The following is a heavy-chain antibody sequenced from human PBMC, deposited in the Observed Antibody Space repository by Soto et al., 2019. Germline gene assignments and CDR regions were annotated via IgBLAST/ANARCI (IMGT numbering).Heavy chain of an antibody. V-gene: IGHV3-21*01. CDR1: GFTFSIYS. CDR3: ARDPSFDCSTTSCYTWFDP. Sequence: GGSLRLSCAASGFTFSIYSMNLVLQAPGKGLERVSSISSSSSYIYYADSVKGRFTISRDNAKNSLYLQMNSLRAEDTAVYYCARDPSFDCSTTSCYTWFDPWGQGTLVTVSS. D-gene: IGHD2-2*02. CDR2: ISSSSSYI. J-gene: IGHJ5*02.